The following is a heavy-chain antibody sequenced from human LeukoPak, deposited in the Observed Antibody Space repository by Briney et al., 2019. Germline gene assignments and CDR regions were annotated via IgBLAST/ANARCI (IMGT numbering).Heavy chain of an antibody. V-gene: IGHV1-18*01. Sequence: ASVKASCKASGYTFTSYGITWVRQAPGQGLEWMGWISAYNGNTNYAQKLQGRVTMTTDTSTSTAYMELRSLRSDDTAVYYCARGGRYFDWQRPLFDPWGQGTLVTVSS. J-gene: IGHJ5*02. D-gene: IGHD3-9*01. CDR3: ARGGRYFDWQRPLFDP. CDR2: ISAYNGNT. CDR1: GYTFTSYG.